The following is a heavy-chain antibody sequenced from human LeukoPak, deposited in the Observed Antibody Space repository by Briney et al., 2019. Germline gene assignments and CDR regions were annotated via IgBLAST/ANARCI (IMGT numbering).Heavy chain of an antibody. CDR1: GFTLSTNA. V-gene: IGHV3-7*03. Sequence: GGSLRLSCLTSGFTLSTNAMSRVRQAPGRGPEWVANVNRDGSETYYLDSVKGRFTISKDNAKNSLYLQMNSLRAEDTALYHCARNNGMDVWGQGTTVIVSS. CDR2: VNRDGSET. J-gene: IGHJ6*02. CDR3: ARNNGMDV.